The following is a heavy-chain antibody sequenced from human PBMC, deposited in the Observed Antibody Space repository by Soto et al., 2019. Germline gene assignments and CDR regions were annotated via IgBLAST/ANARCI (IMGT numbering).Heavy chain of an antibody. CDR2: IRGKGSGYAT. CDR3: XXLPXXXTXXTSFDY. V-gene: IGHV3-73*01. CDR1: GXXXSDSG. Sequence: EVQLVESGGGLVQPGGSLKLSCAXXGXXXSDSGIHXXXQAXGKGLEWVGRIRGKGSGYATAYAASVKDRFTVSRDDSKNTAYLQMDSLRADDTAVYFCXXLPXXXTXXTSFDYWGQGTLVTVSS. J-gene: IGHJ4*02.